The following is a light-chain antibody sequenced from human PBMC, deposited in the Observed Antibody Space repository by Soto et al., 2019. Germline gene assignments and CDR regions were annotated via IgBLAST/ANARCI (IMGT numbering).Light chain of an antibody. V-gene: IGLV1-36*01. Sequence: QSVLTQAPSVSGAPRQRVTISCSGSSSNIGNNGVNWYQQLPGKAPKLLIYYDDLKPSGVSDRFSGSKSGTSASLAISGLQSEDEADYYCAAWDDSLNAYVFGIGTKVTVL. CDR3: AAWDDSLNAYV. J-gene: IGLJ1*01. CDR1: SSNIGNNG. CDR2: YDD.